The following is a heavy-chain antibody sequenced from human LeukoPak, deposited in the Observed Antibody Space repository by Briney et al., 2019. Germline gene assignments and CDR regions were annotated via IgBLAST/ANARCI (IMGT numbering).Heavy chain of an antibody. D-gene: IGHD3-22*01. Sequence: SETLSLTCTVSGGSISSSSYYWAWIRQPPGKGLEWIGNIYYSGSSYYNPSLKSRVTIAIDTSKNQFSLKLSSVTAADTAVYYCARGEGGYLDYWGQGTPVTVSS. CDR1: GGSISSSSYY. CDR2: IYYSGSS. CDR3: ARGEGGYLDY. J-gene: IGHJ4*02. V-gene: IGHV4-39*01.